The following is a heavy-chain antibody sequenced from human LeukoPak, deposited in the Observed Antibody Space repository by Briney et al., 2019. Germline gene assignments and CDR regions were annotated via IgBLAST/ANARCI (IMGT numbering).Heavy chain of an antibody. D-gene: IGHD6-13*01. CDR3: ARDSSSWYGIHWFDP. Sequence: GGSLRLSCAASGFTFSSYWMHWVRQAPGKGLVWVSRINSDGSSTSYADSVKGRFTISRDNAKNTLYLQMNSLRAEDTAVYYCARDSSSWYGIHWFDPWGQGTLVTVSS. CDR1: GFTFSSYW. J-gene: IGHJ5*02. V-gene: IGHV3-74*01. CDR2: INSDGSST.